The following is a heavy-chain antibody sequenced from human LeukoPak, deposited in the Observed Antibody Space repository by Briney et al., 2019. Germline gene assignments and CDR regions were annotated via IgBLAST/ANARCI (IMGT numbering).Heavy chain of an antibody. Sequence: GGSLRLSCAASGFTFSRYWMHWVRQAPGKGLVWVSRINSDGSDTTYADSVKGRFTISRDNAKNTLYLQVNSLRAEDKAVYYCLSGSWYFDYWGQGTLVTVSS. CDR3: LSGSWYFDY. CDR2: INSDGSDT. CDR1: GFTFSRYW. J-gene: IGHJ4*02. V-gene: IGHV3-74*03. D-gene: IGHD6-19*01.